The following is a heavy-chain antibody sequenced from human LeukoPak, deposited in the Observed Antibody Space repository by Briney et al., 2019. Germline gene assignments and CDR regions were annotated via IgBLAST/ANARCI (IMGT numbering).Heavy chain of an antibody. J-gene: IGHJ4*02. D-gene: IGHD3-9*01. CDR1: GYSFTSYW. Sequence: GESLKISCKGSGYSFTSYWIGWVRQMPGKGLEWMGIIYPGDSDTRYSPSFQGQVTISADKSISTAYLQWSSLEASDTAMYYCATAQTYYDILTGYYNYYFDYWGQGTLVTVSS. V-gene: IGHV5-51*01. CDR2: IYPGDSDT. CDR3: ATAQTYYDILTGYYNYYFDY.